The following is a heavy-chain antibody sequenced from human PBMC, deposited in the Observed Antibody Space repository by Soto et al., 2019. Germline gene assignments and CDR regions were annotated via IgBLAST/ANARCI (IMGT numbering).Heavy chain of an antibody. Sequence: ASVKVSCKASGYTFTSYVMHWVRQAPGQRLEWMGWINAGNGNTKYSQKFQGRVTITRDTSASTAYMELSSLRSEDTAVYYCARKSLLHYYFDYWGQGTLVTVSS. D-gene: IGHD1-26*01. CDR3: ARKSLLHYYFDY. CDR1: GYTFTSYV. CDR2: INAGNGNT. V-gene: IGHV1-3*01. J-gene: IGHJ4*02.